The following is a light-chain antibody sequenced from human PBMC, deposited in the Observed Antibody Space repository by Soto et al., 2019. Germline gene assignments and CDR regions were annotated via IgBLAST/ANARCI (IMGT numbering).Light chain of an antibody. Sequence: DIQMTQSPSSLSGSVGDRVTITCRASQSISTYLNWYQQKPGKAPKLLIYAASSLQSGVPSRFSGSGSGTDFTLTISSLQPDDFATYYCQQSYSTPLFTFGPGTKVDIK. CDR1: QSISTY. J-gene: IGKJ3*01. CDR2: AAS. CDR3: QQSYSTPLFT. V-gene: IGKV1-39*01.